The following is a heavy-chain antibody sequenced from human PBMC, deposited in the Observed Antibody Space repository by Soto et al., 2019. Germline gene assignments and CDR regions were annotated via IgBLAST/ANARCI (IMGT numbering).Heavy chain of an antibody. CDR3: ARDGVSTGSYYYGMHV. J-gene: IGHJ6*02. CDR1: GGSISSYY. D-gene: IGHD3-3*01. CDR2: IYYSGST. Sequence: LSLTCTVSGGSISSYYWSWIRQPPGKGLEWIGYIYYSGSTNYNPSLKSRVTISVDTSKNQFSLKLSSVTAAGTAVYYCARDGVSTGSYYYGMHVWGQGTTVTVSS. V-gene: IGHV4-59*01.